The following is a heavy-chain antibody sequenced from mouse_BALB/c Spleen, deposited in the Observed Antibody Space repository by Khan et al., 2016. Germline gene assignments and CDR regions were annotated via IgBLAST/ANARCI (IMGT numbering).Heavy chain of an antibody. CDR2: IYPGDGDT. D-gene: IGHD2-14*01. Sequence: QVQLQQSGAELVRPGSSVKISCKASGYAFSSCCMNWVKQRPGQGLEWIGQIYPGDGDTNYNGKLKGKATLTADKSSSTAYMQLSSLTSEDSAVYFCARGTPFANWGQGTLVTVSA. CDR3: ARGTPFAN. J-gene: IGHJ3*01. CDR1: GYAFSSCC. V-gene: IGHV1-80*01.